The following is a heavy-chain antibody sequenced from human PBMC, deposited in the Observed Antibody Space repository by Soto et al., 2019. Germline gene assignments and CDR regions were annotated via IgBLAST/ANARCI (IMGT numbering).Heavy chain of an antibody. J-gene: IGHJ4*02. CDR1: GFTFSSYA. V-gene: IGHV3-30-3*01. D-gene: IGHD5-18*01. CDR2: ISYDGSNK. CDR3: ARGLRSLWLVLSY. Sequence: ESGGGVVQPGRSLRLSCAASGFTFSSYAMHWVRQAPGKGLEWVAVISYDGSNKYYADSVKGRFTISRDNSKNTLYLQMNSLRAEDTAVYYCARGLRSLWLVLSYWGQGTLVTVSS.